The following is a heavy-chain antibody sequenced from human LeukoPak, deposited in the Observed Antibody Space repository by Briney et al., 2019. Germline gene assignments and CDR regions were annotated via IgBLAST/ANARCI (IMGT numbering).Heavy chain of an antibody. CDR1: GFSFSRYW. CDR3: ARDSPYGDPADY. J-gene: IGHJ4*02. D-gene: IGHD4-17*01. V-gene: IGHV3-7*01. Sequence: GGSLRLSCAASGFSFSRYWMSWVRQAPGKGLEWVANIKQDGSEKYYVDSVKGRFTISRDNAKNSLHLQMNSLRAEDTAVYYCARDSPYGDPADYWGQGTLVTVSS. CDR2: IKQDGSEK.